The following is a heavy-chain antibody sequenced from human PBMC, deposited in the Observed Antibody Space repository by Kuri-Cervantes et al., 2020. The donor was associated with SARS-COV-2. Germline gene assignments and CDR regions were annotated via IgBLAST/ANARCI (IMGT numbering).Heavy chain of an antibody. CDR3: ARVGIVGAPKGLFDY. V-gene: IGHV4-34*01. Sequence: SETLSPTCAVYGGSFSGYYWSWIRQPPGKGLEWIGEINHSGSTNYNPSLKSRVTISVDTSNNQFSLKLSSVTAADTAVYYCARVGIVGAPKGLFDYWGQGIQVTVSS. J-gene: IGHJ4*02. D-gene: IGHD1-26*01. CDR1: GGSFSGYY. CDR2: INHSGST.